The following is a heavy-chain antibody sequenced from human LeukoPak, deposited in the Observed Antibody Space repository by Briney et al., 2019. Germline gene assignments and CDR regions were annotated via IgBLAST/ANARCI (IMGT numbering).Heavy chain of an antibody. Sequence: ASVKVSCKASGYTFNSYGISWVRQAPGQGLEWIGLISAYNCNTNYAQKLQGRVTMTTDTSTSTAYMELRSLRSDDTAVYYCARDRAITMVRGVILGYWGQGTLVTVSS. CDR1: GYTFNSYG. CDR2: ISAYNCNT. CDR3: ARDRAITMVRGVILGY. D-gene: IGHD3-10*01. V-gene: IGHV1-18*01. J-gene: IGHJ4*02.